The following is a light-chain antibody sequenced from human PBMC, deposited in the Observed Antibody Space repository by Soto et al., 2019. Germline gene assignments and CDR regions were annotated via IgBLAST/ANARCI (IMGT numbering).Light chain of an antibody. CDR1: QSVGSSY. Sequence: EIVLTQSPGTLSLSPGERATLSCRASQSVGSSYLAWYQQKPGQAPRLLIYGASSRATGIPDRFSGSGSGTDFTLTISRLEPEDFAVYSCQQYGSSPPITFGQGTRLEI. V-gene: IGKV3-20*01. CDR3: QQYGSSPPIT. J-gene: IGKJ5*01. CDR2: GAS.